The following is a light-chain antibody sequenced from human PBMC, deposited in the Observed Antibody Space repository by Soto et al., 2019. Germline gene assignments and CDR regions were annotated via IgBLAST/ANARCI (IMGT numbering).Light chain of an antibody. Sequence: DIQMTQSPSSLSASVGDRVTITCRASQSISSYLNWYQQKPGKAPKLLIYAASSLQSGVPSRFSGSGSGTDFTLTISSLQPEDFATYYCQHSYSTPRRTFGQGTKVEIK. CDR2: AAS. CDR1: QSISSY. CDR3: QHSYSTPRRT. J-gene: IGKJ1*01. V-gene: IGKV1-39*01.